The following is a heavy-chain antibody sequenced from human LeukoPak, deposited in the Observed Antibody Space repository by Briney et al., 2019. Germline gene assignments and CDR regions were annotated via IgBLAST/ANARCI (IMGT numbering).Heavy chain of an antibody. V-gene: IGHV4-34*01. Sequence: SETLSLTCAVYGGSFSGYYWSWIRQPPGKGLEWIGEINHSGSTNYNPSLKSRVTISVDTSKNQFSLKLSSVTAADTAVYYCARRYYYYGSGSYYHYWGQGTLVTVSS. CDR2: INHSGST. CDR1: GGSFSGYY. D-gene: IGHD3-10*01. CDR3: ARRYYYYGSGSYYHY. J-gene: IGHJ4*02.